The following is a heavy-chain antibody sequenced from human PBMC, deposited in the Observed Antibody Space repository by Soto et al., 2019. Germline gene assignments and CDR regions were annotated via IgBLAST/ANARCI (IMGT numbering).Heavy chain of an antibody. CDR3: AHRLDDIVTGSLLFDY. V-gene: IGHV2-5*02. CDR2: IYWDDDK. J-gene: IGHJ4*02. Sequence: QITFKESGPTLVKPTQNLTLTCTFSGFSLSTTGVGVGWIRQPPGKALEWLALIYWDDDKRYSPSLKSRLTITKDTSKNQVVLTMTNMDPVDTASYYCAHRLDDIVTGSLLFDYWGQGTLVTVSS. CDR1: GFSLSTTGVG. D-gene: IGHD3-9*01.